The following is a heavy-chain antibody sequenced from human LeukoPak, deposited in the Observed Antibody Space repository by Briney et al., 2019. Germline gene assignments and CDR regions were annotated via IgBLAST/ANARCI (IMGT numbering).Heavy chain of an antibody. Sequence: ASVKVSCTASGYTFTNYGINWVRQAPGQGLEWMGWITAYNGNTNYAQNLQGRVTMTTDTSTNTAYMNLRSLRSDDTAVYYCARGDDYGDYQLIDYWGQGTLVTVSS. V-gene: IGHV1-18*01. CDR2: ITAYNGNT. D-gene: IGHD4-17*01. J-gene: IGHJ4*02. CDR3: ARGDDYGDYQLIDY. CDR1: GYTFTNYG.